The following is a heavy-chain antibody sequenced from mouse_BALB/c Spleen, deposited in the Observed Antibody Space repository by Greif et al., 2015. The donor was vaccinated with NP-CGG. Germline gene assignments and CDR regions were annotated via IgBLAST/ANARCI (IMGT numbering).Heavy chain of an antibody. J-gene: IGHJ4*01. CDR2: INPSNGRT. Sequence: QVQLQQSGAELVKPGASVKLSCKASGYTFTSYWMHWVKQRPGHGLEWIGEINPSNGRTNYNEKFKSKATLTVDKSSSTAYMQLSSLTSEDSAVYYCAIYDGYYYYAMDYWGQGTSVTVSS. CDR3: AIYDGYYYYAMDY. V-gene: IGHV1S81*02. D-gene: IGHD2-3*01. CDR1: GYTFTSYW.